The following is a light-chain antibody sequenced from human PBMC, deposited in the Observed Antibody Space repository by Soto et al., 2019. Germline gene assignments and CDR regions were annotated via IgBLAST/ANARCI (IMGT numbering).Light chain of an antibody. J-gene: IGLJ2*01. Sequence: QSALTQPASVSGSPGQSITISCTGTSSDVGGYNYVSWYQQHPGKAPKLMIYDVSNRPSGVSNRFSGAKSGNTASLTISGLQAGGEADYYCSSYTCSSTIVVFGGGTKLTVL. CDR2: DVS. V-gene: IGLV2-14*01. CDR1: SSDVGGYNY. CDR3: SSYTCSSTIVV.